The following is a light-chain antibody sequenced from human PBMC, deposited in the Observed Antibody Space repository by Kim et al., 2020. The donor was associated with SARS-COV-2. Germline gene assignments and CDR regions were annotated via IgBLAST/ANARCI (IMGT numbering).Light chain of an antibody. J-gene: IGLJ1*01. Sequence: GRSVTISSTGTSSDVGGYNYVSWYQQHPGKAPKLMIYDVSKRPSGVPDRFSGSKSGNTASLTISGLQAEDEADYYCCSYAGSYTFVFGTGTKVTVL. CDR3: CSYAGSYTFV. CDR1: SSDVGGYNY. CDR2: DVS. V-gene: IGLV2-11*01.